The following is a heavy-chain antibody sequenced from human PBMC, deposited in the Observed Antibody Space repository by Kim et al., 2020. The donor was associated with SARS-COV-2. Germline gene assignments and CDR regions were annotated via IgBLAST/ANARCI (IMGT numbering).Heavy chain of an antibody. CDR3: ARGHPVGQQLARGFDY. Sequence: SETLSLTCAVYGGSFSGYYWRWIRQPPGKGLEWIGEINHSGSTNYNPSLKSRVTISVDTSKNQFSLKLSSVTAADTAVYYCARGHPVGQQLARGFDYWGQGALVTVSS. CDR2: INHSGST. CDR1: GGSFSGYY. J-gene: IGHJ4*02. D-gene: IGHD6-13*01. V-gene: IGHV4-34*01.